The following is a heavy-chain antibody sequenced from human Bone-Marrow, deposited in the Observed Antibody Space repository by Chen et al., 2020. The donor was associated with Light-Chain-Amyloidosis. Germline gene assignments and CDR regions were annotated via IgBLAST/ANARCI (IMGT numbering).Heavy chain of an antibody. V-gene: IGHV5-51*01. Sequence: EVXXXXSGPEVKKPGESLKISCKGSGYTFPNYWIGWVRQMPGKGLEWMGVIYPDDSDARYSPSFEGQVTISADKSITTAYLQWRSLKASDTAMYYCARRRDGYNFDYWGQGTLVTVSS. CDR1: GYTFPNYW. D-gene: IGHD5-12*01. CDR2: IYPDDSDA. CDR3: ARRRDGYNFDY. J-gene: IGHJ4*02.